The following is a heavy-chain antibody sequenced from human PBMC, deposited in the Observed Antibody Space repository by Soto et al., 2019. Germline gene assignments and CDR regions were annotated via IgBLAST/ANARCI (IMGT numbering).Heavy chain of an antibody. D-gene: IGHD6-6*01. CDR3: ATPAIAARRGPFDY. Sequence: GGSLRLSCAASGFTFSDYYMSWIRQAPGKGLEWVSYISSSGGTIYYADSVKGRFTISRDNAKNSLYLQMNSLRAEDTAVYYCATPAIAARRGPFDYWGQGTLVTVSS. CDR2: ISSSGGTI. CDR1: GFTFSDYY. J-gene: IGHJ4*02. V-gene: IGHV3-11*01.